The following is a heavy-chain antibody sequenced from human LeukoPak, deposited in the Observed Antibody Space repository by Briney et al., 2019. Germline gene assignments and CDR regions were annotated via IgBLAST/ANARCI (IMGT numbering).Heavy chain of an antibody. CDR2: TYYRSQWHN. CDR3: AGGYAYV. Sequence: SQTLSLTCAISGDSVSNNNYAWTWIRQSPSRGLEWLGRTYYRSQWHNDYARSVMGRISVDPDTSKNQFSLHLSSVTPDDTAVYYCAGGYAYVWGQGTMVTVSS. D-gene: IGHD2-8*01. V-gene: IGHV6-1*01. J-gene: IGHJ3*01. CDR1: GDSVSNNNYA.